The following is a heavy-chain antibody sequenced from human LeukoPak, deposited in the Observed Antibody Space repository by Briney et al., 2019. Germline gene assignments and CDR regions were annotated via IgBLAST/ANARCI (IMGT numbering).Heavy chain of an antibody. D-gene: IGHD3-3*01. CDR2: ISAYNGNT. Sequence: ASVKVSCKASGYTFTSYGISWVRQAPGQGLEWMGWISAYNGNTNYAQKLQGRVTMTTDTSTSTAYMELRSLRSDDTAVYYCARAPPDVRFLEWFYYYYGMDVWGQGTTVTVSS. V-gene: IGHV1-18*01. CDR1: GYTFTSYG. J-gene: IGHJ6*02. CDR3: ARAPPDVRFLEWFYYYYGMDV.